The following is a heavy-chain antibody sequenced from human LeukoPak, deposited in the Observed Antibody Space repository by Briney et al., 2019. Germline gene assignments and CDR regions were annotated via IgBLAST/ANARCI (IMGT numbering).Heavy chain of an antibody. J-gene: IGHJ4*02. CDR2: IYYSGTT. V-gene: IGHV4-59*08. CDR3: ATGGDTICYFQYFDY. D-gene: IGHD3-22*01. Sequence: SETLSLTCTVSGGSMRSYYWSWIRQPPGKGLEWIGYIYYSGTTKYNPSLKSRVTISVDTSKNQFSLKLSSVTAADTAVYYCATGGDTICYFQYFDYWGQGILVTVSS. CDR1: GGSMRSYY.